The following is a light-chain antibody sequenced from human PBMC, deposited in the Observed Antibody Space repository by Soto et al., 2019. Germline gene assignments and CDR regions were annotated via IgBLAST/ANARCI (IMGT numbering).Light chain of an antibody. CDR3: ATWDDSLDGPV. V-gene: IGLV1-44*01. CDR1: NSNIGSNT. CDR2: NNN. J-gene: IGLJ2*01. Sequence: QPVLTQPPSASGTPGQRVTISCSGSNSNIGSNTVNWYQQFPGAAPKLLMQNNNERPSGVPDRFSGSKSGTSASLAISGLQSDDEGDYYCATWDDSLDGPVFGGGTKVTVL.